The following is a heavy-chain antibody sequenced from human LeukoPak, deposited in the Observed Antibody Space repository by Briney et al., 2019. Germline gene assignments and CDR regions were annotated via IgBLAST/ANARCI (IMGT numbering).Heavy chain of an antibody. D-gene: IGHD3-16*01. Sequence: GGSLRLSCAASGFTFSAYGMNWVRQAPGKGLEWVSSISSSSSYIYYADSVKGRFTISRDNSKNTLYLQMNSLRAEDTAVYYCAKAPGGIVAYWGQGTLVTVSS. CDR2: ISSSSSYI. CDR3: AKAPGGIVAY. V-gene: IGHV3-21*04. CDR1: GFTFSAYG. J-gene: IGHJ4*02.